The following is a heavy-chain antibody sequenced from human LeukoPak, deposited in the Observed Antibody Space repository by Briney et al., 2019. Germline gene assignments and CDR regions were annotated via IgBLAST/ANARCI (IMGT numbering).Heavy chain of an antibody. CDR2: ISSSGSTI. CDR1: GFTFSSYE. D-gene: IGHD5/OR15-5a*01. J-gene: IGHJ3*02. V-gene: IGHV3-48*03. CDR3: ARGHVTVSAHDDAFDI. Sequence: GGSLRLSCAASGFTFSSYEMNWVRQAPGKGLEWVSYISSSGSTIYYADSVKGRFTISRDNAKNSLYLQMNSLGAEDTAVYYCARGHVTVSAHDDAFDIWGQGTMVTVSS.